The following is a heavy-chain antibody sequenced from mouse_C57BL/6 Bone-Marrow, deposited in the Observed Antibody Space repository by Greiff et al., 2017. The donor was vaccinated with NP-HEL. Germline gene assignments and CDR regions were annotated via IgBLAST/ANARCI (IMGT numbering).Heavy chain of an antibody. J-gene: IGHJ3*01. V-gene: IGHV8-12*01. D-gene: IGHD3-1*01. Sequence: QVTLKESGPGILQSSQTLSLTCSFSGFSLSTSGMGVSWIRQPSGKGLEWLAHIYWDDDKRYNPSLKSRLTISKDTSRNQVFLKITSVDTADTATYYCARRASLGGFAYWGQGTLVTVSA. CDR2: IYWDDDK. CDR3: ARRASLGGFAY. CDR1: GFSLSTSGMG.